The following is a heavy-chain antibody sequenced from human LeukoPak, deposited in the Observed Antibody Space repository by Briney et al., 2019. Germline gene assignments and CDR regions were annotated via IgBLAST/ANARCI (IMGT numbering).Heavy chain of an antibody. Sequence: ASVKVSCKASGYTFTGYYMHWVRQAPGQGLEWMGWINPNSGGTNYAQKFQGRVTMTRDTSISTAYMELSRLRSDDTAVYYCARDKICYDSSGYYGFSDYWGQGTLVTVSS. V-gene: IGHV1-2*02. CDR2: INPNSGGT. D-gene: IGHD3-22*01. CDR3: ARDKICYDSSGYYGFSDY. J-gene: IGHJ4*02. CDR1: GYTFTGYY.